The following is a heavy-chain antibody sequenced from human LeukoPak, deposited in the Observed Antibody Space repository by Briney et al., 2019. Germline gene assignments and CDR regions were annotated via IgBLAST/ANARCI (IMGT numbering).Heavy chain of an antibody. CDR2: IIPIFGTA. CDR1: GGTFSSYA. D-gene: IGHD4-23*01. Sequence: SVKVSCKASGGTFSSYAISWVRQAPGHGLEWMGGIIPIFGTANYAQKFQGRVTITTDESTSTAYMELSSLRSADTAVYYCARAMPMVVTLPGKYYFDYWGQGTLVTVSS. CDR3: ARAMPMVVTLPGKYYFDY. V-gene: IGHV1-69*05. J-gene: IGHJ4*02.